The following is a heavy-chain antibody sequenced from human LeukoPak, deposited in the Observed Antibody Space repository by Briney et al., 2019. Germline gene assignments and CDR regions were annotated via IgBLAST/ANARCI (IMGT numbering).Heavy chain of an antibody. CDR1: GYTFTGYY. CDR2: INPNSGGT. CDR3: ARDPMVRGSDWFDP. J-gene: IGHJ5*02. Sequence: ASVKVSCKASGYTFTGYYMHCVRQAPGQGLEWMGWINPNSGGTNYAQKFQGRVTMTRDTSISTAYMELSRLRSDDTAVYYCARDPMVRGSDWFDPWGQATLVTVSS. V-gene: IGHV1-2*02. D-gene: IGHD3-10*01.